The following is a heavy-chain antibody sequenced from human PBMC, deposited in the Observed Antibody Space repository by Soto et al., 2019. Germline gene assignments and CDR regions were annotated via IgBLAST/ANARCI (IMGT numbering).Heavy chain of an antibody. CDR2: IYSGGST. CDR3: ARDRSGNSGSYYGMDV. D-gene: IGHD3-3*01. J-gene: IGHJ6*02. CDR1: GFTVSSNY. V-gene: IGHV3-53*01. Sequence: GGSLRLSCAASGFTVSSNYMSWVRQAPGKGLEWVSVIYSGGSTYYADSVKGRFTISRDNSKNTLYLQMNSLRAEDTAVYYCARDRSGNSGSYYGMDVWGQGTTVTVSS.